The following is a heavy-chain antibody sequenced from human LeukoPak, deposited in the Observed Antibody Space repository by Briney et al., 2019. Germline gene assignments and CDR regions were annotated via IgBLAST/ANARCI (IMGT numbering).Heavy chain of an antibody. J-gene: IGHJ4*02. CDR3: AREEQVASIDY. V-gene: IGHV4-59*01. CDR2: IYYSGST. D-gene: IGHD6-13*01. Sequence: PSETLSLTCTVSGGSISSYYWSWIRQPPGKGLEWIGYIYYSGSTNYNPSLKSRVTISVDTSKNQFSLKLSSVTAADTAVYYCAREEQVASIDYWGQGTLVTVSS. CDR1: GGSISSYY.